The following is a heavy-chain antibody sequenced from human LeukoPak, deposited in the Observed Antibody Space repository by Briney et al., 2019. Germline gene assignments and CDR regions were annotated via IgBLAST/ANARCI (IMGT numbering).Heavy chain of an antibody. CDR3: ARAALTCGNSGCYYYFDF. Sequence: GGSLRLSCAASGFSFSDYYMGWIRQAPGKGLEWVSHIRSSGRTMYDTDSVKGRFTISRDNARSSLFLQMTRLRDDDTAVYYCARAALTCGNSGCYYYFDFWGQGIPVTVSS. CDR2: IRSSGRTM. V-gene: IGHV3-11*01. CDR1: GFSFSDYY. J-gene: IGHJ4*02. D-gene: IGHD2-15*01.